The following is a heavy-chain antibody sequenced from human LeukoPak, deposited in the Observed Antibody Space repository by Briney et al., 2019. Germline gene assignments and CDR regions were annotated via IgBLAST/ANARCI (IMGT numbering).Heavy chain of an antibody. CDR3: ARSDLYDNSGCDY. CDR2: IWYDGSNK. CDR1: GFTFSSYG. Sequence: GGSLRLSCAASGFTFSSYGMHWVRQAPGKGVEWVAVIWYDGSNKYYADSVKGRFTISRDNSKNTLYLQMNSLRAEDTAVYYCARSDLYDNSGCDYWGQGTLVTVYS. D-gene: IGHD3-22*01. V-gene: IGHV3-33*01. J-gene: IGHJ4*02.